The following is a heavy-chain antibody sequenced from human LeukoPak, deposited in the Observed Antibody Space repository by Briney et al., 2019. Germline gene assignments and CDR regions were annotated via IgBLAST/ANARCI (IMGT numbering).Heavy chain of an antibody. CDR3: ARYTSDPEEWFYYFYGMDV. CDR1: GYTFTSYG. J-gene: IGHJ6*02. V-gene: IGHV1-18*01. Sequence: ASVKVSCKASGYTFTSYGISWVRQAPGQGLEWMGWISAYNGNTNYAQKLQGRVTMTTDTSTSTAYMELRSLRSDDTAVYYCARYTSDPEEWFYYFYGMDVWGQGTTVTVSS. CDR2: ISAYNGNT. D-gene: IGHD3-3*01.